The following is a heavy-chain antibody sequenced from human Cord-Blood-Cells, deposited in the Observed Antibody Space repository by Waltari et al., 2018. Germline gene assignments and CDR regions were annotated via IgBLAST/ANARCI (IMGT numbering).Heavy chain of an antibody. CDR3: ARSPKGRGGAAAY. CDR2: IYSGGNT. Sequence: EVQLVESGGGLIQPGGSLRLSCAASGFTVSSKYMSWVSRAPGKGLEWVSVIYSGGNTYYAGSVKGRFTITRDNSKNTLYLQMNSLRAEDTAVYYCARSPKGRGGAAAYWGQGTLVTVSS. V-gene: IGHV3-53*01. J-gene: IGHJ4*02. CDR1: GFTVSSKY. D-gene: IGHD6-13*01.